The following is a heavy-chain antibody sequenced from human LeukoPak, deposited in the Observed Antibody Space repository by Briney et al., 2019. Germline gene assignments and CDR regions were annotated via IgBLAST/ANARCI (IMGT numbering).Heavy chain of an antibody. Sequence: SETLSLTCTVSGGSISSGGYYWSWIRQHPGKGLEWIGYIYYSGSTYYNPSLKSRVTISVDTSKNQFSLKLSSVTAADTAVYYCARERWDSSGPPIAPNWFDPWGQGTLVTVSS. CDR2: IYYSGST. CDR1: GGSISSGGYY. CDR3: ARERWDSSGPPIAPNWFDP. J-gene: IGHJ5*02. V-gene: IGHV4-31*03. D-gene: IGHD3-22*01.